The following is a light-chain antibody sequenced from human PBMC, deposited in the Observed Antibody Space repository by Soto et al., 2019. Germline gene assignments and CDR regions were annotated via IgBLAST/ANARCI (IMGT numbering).Light chain of an antibody. CDR3: HQYGLSPPYT. Sequence: EIVLTQSPATLSLSPGERATLSCRASQSVSSYLAWYQQKPGQAPRLLIYGASNRATGIPDRFSGSGSGTDFTLTISRLEPEDFAVYYCHQYGLSPPYTFGPGTKVDI. V-gene: IGKV3-20*01. J-gene: IGKJ3*01. CDR2: GAS. CDR1: QSVSSY.